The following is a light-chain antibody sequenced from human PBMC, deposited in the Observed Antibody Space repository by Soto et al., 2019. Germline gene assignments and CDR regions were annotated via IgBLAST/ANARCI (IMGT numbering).Light chain of an antibody. Sequence: EILLTQSPATLSVSPGERATLSCRASQSVSSDLAWYHQKPGQAPRLLIYGASTRDTGIPARFSGSGSGTEFTLSINRLQSEDFEVYYCQQYNNWPRTFGQGTKVDIK. CDR2: GAS. CDR1: QSVSSD. J-gene: IGKJ1*01. CDR3: QQYNNWPRT. V-gene: IGKV3-15*01.